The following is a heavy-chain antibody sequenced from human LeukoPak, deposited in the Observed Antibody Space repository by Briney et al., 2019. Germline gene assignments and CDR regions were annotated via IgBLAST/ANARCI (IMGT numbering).Heavy chain of an antibody. CDR3: ARSRLVRNY. V-gene: IGHV3-9*01. Sequence: GRSLRLSCAGSGFIFNNYAMHWVRQPPGKGLEWVSGISWNSGTIDYADSVRGRFTISRDNAKNSLYLQMNSLRAEDTAVYYCARSRLVRNYWGQGTLVTVSS. J-gene: IGHJ4*02. CDR2: ISWNSGTI. CDR1: GFIFNNYA. D-gene: IGHD3-9*01.